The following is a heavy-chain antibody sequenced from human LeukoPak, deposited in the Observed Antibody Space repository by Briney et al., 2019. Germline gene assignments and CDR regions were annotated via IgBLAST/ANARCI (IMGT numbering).Heavy chain of an antibody. V-gene: IGHV3-21*01. Sequence: SSYIYYADSVKRRFTISRDNAKNSLYLQMNSLRAEDTAVYYCASPNYDFWSGYYSLYGMDVWGQGTTVTVSS. J-gene: IGHJ6*02. D-gene: IGHD3-3*01. CDR2: SSYI. CDR3: ASPNYDFWSGYYSLYGMDV.